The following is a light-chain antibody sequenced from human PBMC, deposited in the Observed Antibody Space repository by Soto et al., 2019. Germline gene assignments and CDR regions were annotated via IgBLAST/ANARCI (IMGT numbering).Light chain of an antibody. CDR3: QQYGNFPYT. CDR2: GAS. CDR1: QSVPSDW. J-gene: IGKJ2*01. V-gene: IGKV3-20*01. Sequence: EIVLTQSPGTLSLSPGERATLSCRASQSVPSDWLACYRHKPGQAPRLLIYGASSRPTGVPDRVSGSGSGTDFTLTINRLEPEDFAVYYCQQYGNFPYTFGQGTKLEIK.